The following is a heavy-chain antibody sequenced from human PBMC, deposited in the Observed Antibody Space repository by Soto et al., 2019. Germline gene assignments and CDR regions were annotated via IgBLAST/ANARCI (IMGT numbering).Heavy chain of an antibody. Sequence: SVKVSCKASGYTFTGYYMHWVRQAPGQGLEWMGWINPNSGGTNYAQKFQGRVTMTRDTSISTAYMELSRLRSDDTAVYYCARGRWLDDYGMDVWGQGTTVTVSS. CDR2: INPNSGGT. J-gene: IGHJ6*02. CDR1: GYTFTGYY. CDR3: ARGRWLDDYGMDV. V-gene: IGHV1-2*02. D-gene: IGHD6-19*01.